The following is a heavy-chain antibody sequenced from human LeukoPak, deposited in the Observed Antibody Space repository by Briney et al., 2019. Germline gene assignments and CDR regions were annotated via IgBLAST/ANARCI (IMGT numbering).Heavy chain of an antibody. D-gene: IGHD3-10*01. CDR2: IYSGGGT. Sequence: GGSLRLSCAASGFTVSSNYMSWVRQAPGKGLEWVSVIYSGGGTFYADSVKGRFTISRDNSKNTLYLQMNSLRAEDMAVYYCARDKDGSGIFFDYWGQGTLVTVSS. CDR3: ARDKDGSGIFFDY. CDR1: GFTVSSNY. J-gene: IGHJ4*02. V-gene: IGHV3-53*01.